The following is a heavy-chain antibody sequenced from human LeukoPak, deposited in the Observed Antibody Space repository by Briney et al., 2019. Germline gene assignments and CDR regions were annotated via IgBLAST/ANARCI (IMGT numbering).Heavy chain of an antibody. V-gene: IGHV3-33*01. CDR1: GFTFSSYG. CDR2: VWYDGRNK. D-gene: IGHD3-16*01. CDR3: ATLWALSAFDI. Sequence: GGSLRLSCAASGFTFSSYGMHWVRQAPGKGLEWAAVVWYDGRNKNYAESVKGRFTISRDNSKNTLYLQMNSLRAEDTAVYYCATLWALSAFDIWGQGTKVTVSS. J-gene: IGHJ3*02.